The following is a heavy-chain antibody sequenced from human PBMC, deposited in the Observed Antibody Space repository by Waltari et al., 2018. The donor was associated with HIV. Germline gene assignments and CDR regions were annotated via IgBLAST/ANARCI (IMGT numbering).Heavy chain of an antibody. J-gene: IGHJ2*01. CDR3: AGALDYYESGSFPWWFFDL. D-gene: IGHD3-10*01. CDR2: VDTSGKT. V-gene: IGHV4-61*02. CDR1: SGSTTSGSYF. Sequence: QVLLQESGPGRVKPSQTLSLTCTVSSGSTTSGSYFWTWIRQPAGKGLEWIGRVDTSGKTNYNPTLKNGVTISGDTSRNQFSQRLSCMAAADTAVYYCAGALDYYESGSFPWWFFDLWGRGSLVTVSS.